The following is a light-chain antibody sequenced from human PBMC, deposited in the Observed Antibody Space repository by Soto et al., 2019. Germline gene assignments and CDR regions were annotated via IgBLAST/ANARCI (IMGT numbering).Light chain of an antibody. CDR1: QSVSSSF. J-gene: IGKJ4*01. CDR3: QHYSSSPKT. CDR2: GAS. V-gene: IGKV3-20*01. Sequence: EIVLTQSPGTLSLSPGERATLSCRASQSVSSSFLAWYQQKPGQARRLLIYGASSRAAGIPDRFSGSGSGTDFTLTISRLEPEDFAVYYCQHYSSSPKTFRGGIKVEIK.